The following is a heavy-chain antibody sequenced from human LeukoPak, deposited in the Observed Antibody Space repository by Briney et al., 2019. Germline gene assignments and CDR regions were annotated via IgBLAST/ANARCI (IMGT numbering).Heavy chain of an antibody. Sequence: GASVKVSCKASGYTFTSYYMHWVRQAPGQGLEWMGWINPNSGGTYYAQKFQGRVSMTRDTSISTAYMELSSLRSDDTAVYYCYYRVSSGYLTWGQGTLVAVSS. V-gene: IGHV1-2*02. CDR1: GYTFTSYY. D-gene: IGHD3-22*01. CDR3: YYRVSSGYLT. CDR2: INPNSGGT. J-gene: IGHJ4*02.